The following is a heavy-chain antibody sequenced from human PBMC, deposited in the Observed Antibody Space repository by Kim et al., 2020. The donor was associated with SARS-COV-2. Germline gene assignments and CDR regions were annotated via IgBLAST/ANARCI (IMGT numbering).Heavy chain of an antibody. J-gene: IGHJ4*02. Sequence: YTHYADSVKGRFTITRDGSKKTLYLQLNSLRVEDTAIYFCARGVFDFWGQGVLVTVSS. CDR3: ARGVFDF. CDR2: YT. V-gene: IGHV3-11*06.